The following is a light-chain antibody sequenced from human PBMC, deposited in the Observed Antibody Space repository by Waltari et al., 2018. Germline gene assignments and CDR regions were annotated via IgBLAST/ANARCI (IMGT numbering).Light chain of an antibody. CDR2: EDN. CDR3: QSYDDRSVV. J-gene: IGLJ2*01. V-gene: IGLV6-57*04. CDR1: SGSIATKY. Sequence: NFMLTQPHSVSESPGKTVTIPCTRSSGSIATKYVQWYQQRPGSAPTTVIYEDNQRPSGAPDRFSGSIDSSSNSASLTISGLKPEDEADYYCQSYDDRSVVFGGGTKLTVL.